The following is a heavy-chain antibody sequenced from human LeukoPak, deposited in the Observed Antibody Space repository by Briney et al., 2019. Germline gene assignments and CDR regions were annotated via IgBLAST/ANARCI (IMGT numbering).Heavy chain of an antibody. CDR2: IYYSGST. D-gene: IGHD3-16*02. Sequence: SETLSLTCAVSGGSISSGGYSWSWIRQPPGKGLEWIGYIYYSGSTYYNPSLKSRVTISVDTSKNQFSLKLSSVTAADTAVYYCARTYYDYVWGSYRYPVFDYWGQGTLVTVSS. CDR1: GGSISSGGYS. J-gene: IGHJ4*02. V-gene: IGHV4-30-4*07. CDR3: ARTYYDYVWGSYRYPVFDY.